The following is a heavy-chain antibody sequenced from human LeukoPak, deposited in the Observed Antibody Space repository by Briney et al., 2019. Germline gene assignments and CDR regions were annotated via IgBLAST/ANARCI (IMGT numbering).Heavy chain of an antibody. J-gene: IGHJ4*02. Sequence: PSETLSLTCTVSGASLSSSDYYWGYIRQPPGKGLEWIGSIYSTGITYFNPSLKSRLTMSADTSKNQFSLKLSSVTAADTAIYYCASRKLGNDYWGQGTLVTVSS. D-gene: IGHD7-27*01. CDR3: ASRKLGNDY. CDR1: GASLSSSDYY. V-gene: IGHV4-39*07. CDR2: IYSTGIT.